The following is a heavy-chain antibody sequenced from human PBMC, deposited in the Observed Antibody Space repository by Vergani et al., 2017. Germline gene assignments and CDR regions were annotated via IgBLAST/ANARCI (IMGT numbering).Heavy chain of an antibody. V-gene: IGHV1-18*04. CDR2: ISAYNGNT. CDR3: ARDKGTWWYGDY. D-gene: IGHD2-15*01. Sequence: QVPLVQSGAEVKKPGASVKVSCKASGYTFRTYGISWVRQAPGQGLEWMGWISAYNGNTNYAQRLEGRVTMTTDTSTSAAYMELRSLRSDDTAVYYCARDKGTWWYGDYWGQGTRVTVSS. J-gene: IGHJ4*02. CDR1: GYTFRTYG.